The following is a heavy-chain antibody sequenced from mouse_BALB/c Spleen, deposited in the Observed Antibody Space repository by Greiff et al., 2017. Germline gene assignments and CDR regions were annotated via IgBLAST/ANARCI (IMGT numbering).Heavy chain of an antibody. Sequence: VHVKQSGPELVKPGASVKMSCKASGYTFTSYVMHWVKQKPGQGLEWIGYINPYNDGTKYNEKFKGKATLTSDKSSSTAYMELSSLTSEDSAVYYCARGANWDGFAYWGQGTLVTVSA. CDR1: GYTFTSYV. CDR3: ARGANWDGFAY. V-gene: IGHV1-14*01. J-gene: IGHJ3*01. CDR2: INPYNDGT. D-gene: IGHD4-1*01.